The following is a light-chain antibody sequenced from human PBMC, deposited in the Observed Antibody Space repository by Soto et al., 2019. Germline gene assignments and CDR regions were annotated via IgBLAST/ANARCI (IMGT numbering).Light chain of an antibody. J-gene: IGLJ2*01. V-gene: IGLV2-11*01. CDR2: DVT. CDR1: STDVGGYNS. CDR3: CSYAGSYTLV. Sequence: QSALTQPRSESGSPGHSVTISCTGTSTDVGGYNSVSWYQQHPGNAPKLMIFDVTKRPSGVPDRFSGSKSGNAASLTISGLQAEDEADYFCCSYAGSYTLVFGGRTKVTVL.